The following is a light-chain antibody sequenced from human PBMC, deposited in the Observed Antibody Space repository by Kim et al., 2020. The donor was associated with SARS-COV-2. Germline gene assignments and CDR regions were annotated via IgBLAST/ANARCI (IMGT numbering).Light chain of an antibody. Sequence: LEKKVRSTCQGDRLRSYYASRYQQKPGQGPVLVIYGKNNRPAGIPDRFSGSSSGNTASLTITGAQAEDEADYYCNSRDSSGNHLGVFGGGTQLTVL. V-gene: IGLV3-19*01. CDR3: NSRDSSGNHLGV. CDR2: GKN. CDR1: RLRSYY. J-gene: IGLJ2*01.